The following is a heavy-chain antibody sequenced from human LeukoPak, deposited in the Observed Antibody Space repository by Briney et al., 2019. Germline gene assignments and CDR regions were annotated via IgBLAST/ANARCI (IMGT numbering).Heavy chain of an antibody. CDR1: GFTFSSYA. Sequence: GESLRLSCAASGFTFSSYAMSWVRQAPGKGLEWVSGISVSGTSTSNADSVKGRFTISRDNSKNTLYLQMNSLRAEDTAVYYCAKVRGPWGQGTLVTVSS. J-gene: IGHJ5*02. D-gene: IGHD3-10*01. CDR2: ISVSGTST. V-gene: IGHV3-23*01. CDR3: AKVRGP.